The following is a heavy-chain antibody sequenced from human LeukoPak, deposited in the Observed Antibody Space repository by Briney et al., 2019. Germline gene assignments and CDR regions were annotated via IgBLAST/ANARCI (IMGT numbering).Heavy chain of an antibody. CDR3: ARDRSDVVTADYYYMDV. Sequence: SETLSLTCSVSGGSISSYYWGWIRQPPGKGLEWIESIYYSGSTYYNPSLKSRVTISVDTSKNQFSLKLSSVTAADTAVYYCARDRSDVVTADYYYMDVWGKGTTVTVSS. CDR1: GGSISSYY. V-gene: IGHV4-39*07. D-gene: IGHD2-21*02. J-gene: IGHJ6*03. CDR2: IYYSGST.